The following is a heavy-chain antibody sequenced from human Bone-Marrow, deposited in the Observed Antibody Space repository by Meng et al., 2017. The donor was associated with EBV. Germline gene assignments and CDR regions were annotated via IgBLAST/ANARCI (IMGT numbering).Heavy chain of an antibody. CDR1: GGTFSSYA. J-gene: IGHJ4*02. D-gene: IGHD5-24*01. V-gene: IGHV1-69*01. Sequence: VRRVLSGAGGKKPGASLKVSCTASGGTFSSYASSWVRQAPGQGLEWMGGIIPIFGTANYSQKFQGRVTITADESTSTAYMELSSLRSEDTAVYYCARGRDGYNNDYWGQGTLVTVSS. CDR3: ARGRDGYNNDY. CDR2: IIPIFGTA.